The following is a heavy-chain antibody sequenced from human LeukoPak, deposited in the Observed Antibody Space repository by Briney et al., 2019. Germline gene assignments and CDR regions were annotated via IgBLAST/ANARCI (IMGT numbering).Heavy chain of an antibody. D-gene: IGHD5-24*01. J-gene: IGHJ6*02. CDR3: ARHPRDGYNSPYFYYGVAV. V-gene: IGHV4-59*08. CDR1: GGSISRYY. Sequence: PSQTLSLTCSVSGGSISRYYWSWIRQPPGKGLEWISDIYYNASTNYNPSLKSRVTISVDTSKNQFSLKLSSVTAADTAVYYCARHPRDGYNSPYFYYGVAVWGHGTTVTVSS. CDR2: IYYNAST.